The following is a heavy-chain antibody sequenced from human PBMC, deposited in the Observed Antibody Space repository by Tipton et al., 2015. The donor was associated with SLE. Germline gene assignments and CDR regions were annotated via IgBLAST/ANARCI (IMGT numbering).Heavy chain of an antibody. Sequence: TLSLTCAVSGGSISSSNWWSWIRQPPGKGLEWIGSIYYSGSTYYNPSLKSRVTISVDTSKNQFSLKLSSVTAADTAVYYCARGLLMVYAIHGRYFDYWGQGTLVTVSS. CDR2: IYYSGST. CDR1: GGSISSSNW. V-gene: IGHV4-4*02. J-gene: IGHJ4*02. CDR3: ARGLLMVYAIHGRYFDY. D-gene: IGHD2-8*01.